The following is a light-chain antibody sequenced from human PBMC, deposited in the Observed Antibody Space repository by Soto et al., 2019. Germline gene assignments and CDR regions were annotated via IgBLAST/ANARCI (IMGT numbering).Light chain of an antibody. Sequence: EIVMTQSPDSLAVSLGERATFNCKSSQSILDRSKNKYYLAWYQQKSGQPPKLLIYWASLRESGVPDRFTGSGSGTDFTLTISSLQAEDVAVYYCQQYFTSPWTFGQGTRWIS. CDR2: WAS. J-gene: IGKJ1*01. CDR3: QQYFTSPWT. V-gene: IGKV4-1*01. CDR1: QSILDRSKNKYY.